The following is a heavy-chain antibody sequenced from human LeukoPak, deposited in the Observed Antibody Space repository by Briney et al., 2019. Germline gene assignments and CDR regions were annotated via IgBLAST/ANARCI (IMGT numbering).Heavy chain of an antibody. V-gene: IGHV3-23*01. CDR1: GFTFSSYA. Sequence: GGSLRLSCAASGFTFSSYAMNWVRQAPAKGVEWVSAISGSGGSTYYADSVKDRFAISRDNSKKTLSLQMNSLRAEDTAIYYCAKDSSGSYYDYMDVWGKGTTVTVSS. CDR2: ISGSGGST. CDR3: AKDSSGSYYDYMDV. D-gene: IGHD3-10*01. J-gene: IGHJ6*03.